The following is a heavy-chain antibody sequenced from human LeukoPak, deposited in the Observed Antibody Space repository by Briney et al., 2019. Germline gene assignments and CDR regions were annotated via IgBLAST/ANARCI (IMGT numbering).Heavy chain of an antibody. V-gene: IGHV4-34*01. CDR3: ARGDYYDSSGYYYAAFDI. D-gene: IGHD3-22*01. CDR2: INHSGST. Sequence: SETLSLTCAVYGGSFSGYYWSWIRQPPGKGLEWIGEINHSGSTNYNPSLKSQVTISVDTSKNQFSLKLSSVTAADTAVYYCARGDYYDSSGYYYAAFDIWGQGTMVTVSS. CDR1: GGSFSGYY. J-gene: IGHJ3*02.